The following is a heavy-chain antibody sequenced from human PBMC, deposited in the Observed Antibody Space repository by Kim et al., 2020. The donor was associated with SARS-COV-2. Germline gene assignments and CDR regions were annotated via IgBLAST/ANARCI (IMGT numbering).Heavy chain of an antibody. CDR3: ARVSMITFGGVIGHFDY. D-gene: IGHD3-16*02. J-gene: IGHJ4*02. V-gene: IGHV1-18*01. Sequence: LQGRVTMTTDTSTSTAYMELRSLRSDDTAVYYCARVSMITFGGVIGHFDYWGQGTLVTVSS.